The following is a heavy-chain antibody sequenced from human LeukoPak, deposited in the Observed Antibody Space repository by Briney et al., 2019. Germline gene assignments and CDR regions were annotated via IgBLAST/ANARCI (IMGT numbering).Heavy chain of an antibody. CDR3: ARDKVGRNWFDP. J-gene: IGHJ5*02. V-gene: IGHV4-59*01. CDR2: IYYSGSP. Sequence: PSEALSLTCTVPGGSISSYYWSWIRQPPGKGLEWIGYIYYSGSPNYNPSLKSRVTISVDTSKNQFSLKLSSVTAADTAVYYCARDKVGRNWFDPWGQGTLVTVSS. CDR1: GGSISSYY.